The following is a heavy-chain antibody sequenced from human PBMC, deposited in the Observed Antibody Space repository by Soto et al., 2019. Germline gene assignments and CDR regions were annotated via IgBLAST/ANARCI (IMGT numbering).Heavy chain of an antibody. Sequence: SETLSLTCTVSGGSTNSRSDYWGWIRQPPGKGLEWIGSVYYSGSTHDSTSLQSRVTISVDTSRNQFSLNRTSVTAADTAVYFCARQPRGPDYGGRGLYFDYWGQETLVTVSS. CDR1: GGSTNSRSDY. D-gene: IGHD3-16*01. CDR2: VYYSGST. V-gene: IGHV4-39*01. J-gene: IGHJ4*02. CDR3: ARQPRGPDYGGRGLYFDY.